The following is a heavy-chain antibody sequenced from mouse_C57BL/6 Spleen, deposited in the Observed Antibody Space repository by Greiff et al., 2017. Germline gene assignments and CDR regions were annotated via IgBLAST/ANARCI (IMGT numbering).Heavy chain of an antibody. D-gene: IGHD1-1*01. CDR2: IDPETGGT. Sequence: QVQLQQSGAELVRPGASVTLSCKASGYTFTDYEMHWVKQTPVHGLEWIGAIDPETGGTAYNQKFKGKAILTADKSSSTAYMELRSLTSEDSAVYYCTRDTTVVAGNFDYWGQGTTLTVSS. J-gene: IGHJ2*01. CDR3: TRDTTVVAGNFDY. V-gene: IGHV1-15*01. CDR1: GYTFTDYE.